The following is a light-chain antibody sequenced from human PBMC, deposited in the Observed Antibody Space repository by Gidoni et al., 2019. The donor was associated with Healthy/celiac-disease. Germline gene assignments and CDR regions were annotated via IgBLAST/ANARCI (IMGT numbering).Light chain of an antibody. CDR2: RDS. Sequence: SYELTPPLSVSVALGQTARITCGGTNIGSNNVHWSQQKPGQAPVLVIYRDSNRPPGIPERFSGSNAGNTATLTISRAQAGDEADYYCQVWDSSTARVFGGGTKLTVL. CDR1: NIGSNN. CDR3: QVWDSSTARV. V-gene: IGLV3-9*01. J-gene: IGLJ2*01.